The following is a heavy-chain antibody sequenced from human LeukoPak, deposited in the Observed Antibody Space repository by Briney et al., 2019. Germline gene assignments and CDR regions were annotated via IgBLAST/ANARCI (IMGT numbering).Heavy chain of an antibody. V-gene: IGHV4-34*01. J-gene: IGHJ4*02. CDR2: INHSGST. D-gene: IGHD5-18*01. CDR3: ARYNVDTAMVYFDY. CDR1: GGSFSGYY. Sequence: AETLSLTCAVYGGSFSGYYWSWIRQPPGKGREWIREINHSGSTNYNPSLKSRVTISVDTSKKQFSLKLSSVAAADTAVYYCARYNVDTAMVYFDYWGQGTLVTVSS.